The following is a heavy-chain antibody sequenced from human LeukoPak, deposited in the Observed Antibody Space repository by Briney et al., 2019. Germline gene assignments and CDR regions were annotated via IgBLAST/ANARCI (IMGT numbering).Heavy chain of an antibody. CDR3: ARGSRRSSTSCSYYYYYGMDV. D-gene: IGHD2-2*01. CDR2: IYYSGST. CDR1: GGSISSGGYY. J-gene: IGHJ6*02. V-gene: IGHV4-31*03. Sequence: PSETLSLTCTVSGGSISSGGYYWSWIRQHPGKGLEWIGYIYYSGSTYYNPSLKSRVTISVDTSKNQFSLKLSSVTAADTAVYYCARGSRRSSTSCSYYYYYGMDVWGQGTTVTVSS.